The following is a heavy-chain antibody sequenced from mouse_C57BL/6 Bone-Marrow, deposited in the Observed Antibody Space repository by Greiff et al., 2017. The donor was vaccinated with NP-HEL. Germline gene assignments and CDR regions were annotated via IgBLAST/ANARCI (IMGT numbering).Heavy chain of an antibody. J-gene: IGHJ1*03. Sequence: EVKLMESGGGLVQPGGSLSLSCAASGFTFTDYYMSWVRQPPGKALEWLGFIRNKANGYTTEYSASVKGRFTISRDNSQSILYLQMNALRAEDSATYYCARYYDGRHGYSDVWGTGTTVTVSS. CDR1: GFTFTDYY. CDR2: IRNKANGYTT. D-gene: IGHD2-3*01. V-gene: IGHV7-3*01. CDR3: ARYYDGRHGYSDV.